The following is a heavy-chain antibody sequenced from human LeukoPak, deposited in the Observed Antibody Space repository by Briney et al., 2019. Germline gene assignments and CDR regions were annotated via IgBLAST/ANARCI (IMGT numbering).Heavy chain of an antibody. Sequence: GGSLRLSCAASGFTFSSYGMHWVRQAPGKGLEWVSHINSDTNITPYTASVSGRFTISRDNANNSLYLHVNSLRDEDTAVYYCVRDHDWSFDLWGQGALVTVSS. D-gene: IGHD1-1*01. J-gene: IGHJ4*02. V-gene: IGHV3-48*02. CDR3: VRDHDWSFDL. CDR2: INSDTNIT. CDR1: GFTFSSYG.